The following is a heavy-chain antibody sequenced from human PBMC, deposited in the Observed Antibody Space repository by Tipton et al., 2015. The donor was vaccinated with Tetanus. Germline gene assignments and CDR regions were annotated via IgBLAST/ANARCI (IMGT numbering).Heavy chain of an antibody. CDR1: GASIGSISYY. Sequence: TLSLTCTVSGASIGSISYYWSWIRQPPGKGLEWIGYTYYSGSTGYNPSLKSRVTISVDTSKNQFSLRLASVTAADTAVYYCARANYEFPKKGPFDSWGQGALVIVSS. D-gene: IGHD3-3*01. CDR2: TYYSGST. V-gene: IGHV4-61*01. J-gene: IGHJ4*02. CDR3: ARANYEFPKKGPFDS.